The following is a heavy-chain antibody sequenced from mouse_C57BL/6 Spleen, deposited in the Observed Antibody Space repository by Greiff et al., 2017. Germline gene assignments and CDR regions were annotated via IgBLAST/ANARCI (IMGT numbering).Heavy chain of an antibody. J-gene: IGHJ2*01. V-gene: IGHV5-17*01. CDR3: ARSMVTTDYFDY. Sequence: EVQVVESGGGLVKPGGSLKLSCAASGFTFSDYGMHWVRQAPEKGLEWVAYISSGSSTIYYADTVKGRFTIARDNAKNTLFLQMTSLRSEDTAMFYCARSMVTTDYFDYWGKGTTLTVSS. CDR1: GFTFSDYG. D-gene: IGHD2-2*01. CDR2: ISSGSSTI.